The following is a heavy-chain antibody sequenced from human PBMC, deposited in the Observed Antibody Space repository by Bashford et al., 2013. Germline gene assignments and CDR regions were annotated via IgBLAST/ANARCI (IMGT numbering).Heavy chain of an antibody. Sequence: GSLRLSCATSGFIFSDYGMHWVRQAPGKGLEWVAVIWFDGSNKFYADSVKGRFTISRDNSKNTLNLQMNXLRAEDTAVYFCARDAAYNTGWYYFDNVGAREPWSTVSS. D-gene: IGHD6-19*01. CDR3: ARDAAYNTGWYYFDNV. CDR2: IWFDGSNK. V-gene: IGHV3-33*01. J-gene: IGHJ4*02. CDR1: GFIFSDYG.